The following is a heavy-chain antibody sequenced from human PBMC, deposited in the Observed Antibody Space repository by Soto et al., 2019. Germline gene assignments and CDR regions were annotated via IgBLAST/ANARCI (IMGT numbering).Heavy chain of an antibody. CDR3: VREAYIGYGHAIDH. V-gene: IGHV4-59*01. CDR1: GVSISSYY. CDR2: NYYSGTT. D-gene: IGHD5-12*01. Sequence: SETLSLTCAVSGVSISSYYWSWIRQPPGKGLEWIGYNYYSGTTNYNPSLKSRVTISVDTSKNQFFMRLTSVTAADTAVYYCVREAYIGYGHAIDHWGQGPMITVYS. J-gene: IGHJ4*02.